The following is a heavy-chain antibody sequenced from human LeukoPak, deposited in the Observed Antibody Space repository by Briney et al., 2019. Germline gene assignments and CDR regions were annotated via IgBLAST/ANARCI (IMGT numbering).Heavy chain of an antibody. CDR1: TFTFDDYA. J-gene: IGHJ5*02. V-gene: IGHV3-9*01. Sequence: GGSLRLSCAASTFTFDDYAMHWVRRAPGKGLEWVSGISWNSGSIGYADSVKGRFTISRDNAKNSLYLQMNSLRAEDTALYYCAKDIIWRAAAGPGWFDPWGHGTLVTVSS. CDR2: ISWNSGSI. CDR3: AKDIIWRAAAGPGWFDP. D-gene: IGHD6-13*01.